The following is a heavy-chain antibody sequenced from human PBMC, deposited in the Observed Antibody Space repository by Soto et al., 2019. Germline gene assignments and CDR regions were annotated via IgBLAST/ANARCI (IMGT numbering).Heavy chain of an antibody. CDR2: IIPILGIA. V-gene: IGHV1-69*04. J-gene: IGHJ3*02. Sequence: ASVKVSCKASGGTFSSYTISWVRQAPGQGLEWMGRIIPILGIANYAQKFQGRVTITADKSTSTAYMELRSLRSEDTAVYYCARDRNRYGDYRNDAFDIWGQGTIVTVSS. CDR1: GGTFSSYT. D-gene: IGHD4-17*01. CDR3: ARDRNRYGDYRNDAFDI.